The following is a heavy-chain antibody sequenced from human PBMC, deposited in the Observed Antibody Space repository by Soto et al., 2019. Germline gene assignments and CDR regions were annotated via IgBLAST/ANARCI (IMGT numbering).Heavy chain of an antibody. CDR2: IDLSGTMT. D-gene: IGHD3-10*01. CDR1: GLSLSDYS. CDR3: TKDRVYDGIYSFEY. J-gene: IGHJ4*02. Sequence: GGSLRLPCAASGLSLSDYSMNWVRQAPGKGLEGVAFIDLSGTMTDNRESVKGRFTLSNDKAMKTVSLQMHSLRVEDAAVYYCTKDRVYDGIYSFEYWGQGALVTVSS. V-gene: IGHV3-23*05.